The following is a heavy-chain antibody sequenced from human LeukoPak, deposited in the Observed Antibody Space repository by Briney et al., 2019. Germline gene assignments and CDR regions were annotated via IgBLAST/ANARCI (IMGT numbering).Heavy chain of an antibody. D-gene: IGHD3-22*01. Sequence: KASETLSLTCTVSGGSISNYYWSWIRQPPGKGLEWIGYIYYSGSSNYNPSLKSRVTISVDTSKKQFSLKLSSVTAADTAVYYCARLGYSYGMDVWGQGTTVTVSS. CDR2: IYYSGSS. J-gene: IGHJ6*02. CDR1: GGSISNYY. CDR3: ARLGYSYGMDV. V-gene: IGHV4-59*01.